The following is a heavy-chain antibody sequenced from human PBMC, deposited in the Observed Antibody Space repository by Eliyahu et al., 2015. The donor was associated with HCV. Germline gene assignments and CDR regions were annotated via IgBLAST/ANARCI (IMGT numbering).Heavy chain of an antibody. CDR1: EHTFSGNY. D-gene: IGHD6-19*01. CDR3: ARDVGWAPGGP. Sequence: QVQVVQSGAEVRKPGASVKLSCRPSEHTFSGNYVPWVRQAPGQGLEXVGIITPSGDRTTYAQKVQGRVTMTRDTSTSTVYMELHSLRSEDTAVYYCARDVGWAPGGPWGQGTLVTVSS. CDR2: ITPSGDRT. V-gene: IGHV1-46*01. J-gene: IGHJ5*02.